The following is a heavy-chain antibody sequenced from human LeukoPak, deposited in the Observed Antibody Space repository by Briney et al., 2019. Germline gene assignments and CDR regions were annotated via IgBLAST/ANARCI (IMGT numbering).Heavy chain of an antibody. V-gene: IGHV3-30*18. D-gene: IGHD2-21*02. CDR2: ISYDGSNK. J-gene: IGHJ4*02. Sequence: GRSLRLSCAASGFTFSSYGMHWVRQAPGKGLEWVAVISYDGSNKYYADSVKGRFTISRNNSKHTLYLQMNSLRAEDTAVYYCAKDPLAYCGGDCYSTFDYWCQGTLVTVSS. CDR1: GFTFSSYG. CDR3: AKDPLAYCGGDCYSTFDY.